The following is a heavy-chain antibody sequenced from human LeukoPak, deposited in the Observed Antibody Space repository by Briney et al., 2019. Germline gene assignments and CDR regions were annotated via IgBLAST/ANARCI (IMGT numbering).Heavy chain of an antibody. V-gene: IGHV4-59*01. CDR2: IYYSGST. CDR1: GGSISSYY. Sequence: SETLSLTCTVSGGSISSYYWSWIRQPPGKGLEWIGYIYYSGSTNYNPSLKSRVTISVDTSKNQFSLKLSSVTAADTAVYYCARVGYSSSGNYYNDRGAFDYWGQGTLVTVSS. CDR3: ARVGYSSSGNYYNDRGAFDY. D-gene: IGHD3-10*01. J-gene: IGHJ4*02.